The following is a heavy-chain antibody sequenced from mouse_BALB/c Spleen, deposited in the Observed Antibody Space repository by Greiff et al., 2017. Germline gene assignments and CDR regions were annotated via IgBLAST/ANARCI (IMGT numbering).Heavy chain of an antibody. CDR2: INPSTGYT. CDR1: GYTFTSYW. J-gene: IGHJ4*01. V-gene: IGHV1-7*01. Sequence: QVHVKQSGAELAKPGASVKMSCKASGYTFTSYWMHWVKQRPGQGLEWIGYINPSTGYTEYNQKFKDKATLTADKSSSTAYMQLSSLTSEDSAVYYCARSPGYGSSYYAMDYWGQGTSVTVSS. D-gene: IGHD1-1*01. CDR3: ARSPGYGSSYYAMDY.